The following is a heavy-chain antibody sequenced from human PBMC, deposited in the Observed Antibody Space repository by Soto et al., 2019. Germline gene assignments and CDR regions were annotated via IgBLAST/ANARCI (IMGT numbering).Heavy chain of an antibody. Sequence: NPSETLSLTCTVSGGSISNTSSYWGWIRQPPGKGLEWIGSIYYSGSTYYNPSLKSRVTISVDTSKNQFSLKLSSVTAADTAVYYCARRFPRSSPEYYNYYYGMNVWGQGTTVTVSS. D-gene: IGHD6-6*01. J-gene: IGHJ6*02. V-gene: IGHV4-39*01. CDR1: GGSISNTSSY. CDR2: IYYSGST. CDR3: ARRFPRSSPEYYNYYYGMNV.